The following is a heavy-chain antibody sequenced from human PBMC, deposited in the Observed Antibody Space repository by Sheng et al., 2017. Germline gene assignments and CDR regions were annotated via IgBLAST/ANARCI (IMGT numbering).Heavy chain of an antibody. V-gene: IGHV3-30*02. D-gene: IGHD6-6*01. J-gene: IGHJ3*02. Sequence: QVQLVESGGGVVQPGGSLRLSCAASGFTFSSYGMYWVRQAPGKGLEWVAFIRYDGSNKYYADSVKGRFTISRDNSKNTLYLQMNSLRAEDTAVYYCAKEDQLVRAFDIWGQGTMVTV. CDR3: AKEDQLVRAFDI. CDR1: GFTFSSYG. CDR2: IRYDGSNK.